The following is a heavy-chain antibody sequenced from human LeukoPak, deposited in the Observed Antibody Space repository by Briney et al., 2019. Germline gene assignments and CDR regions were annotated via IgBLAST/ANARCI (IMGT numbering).Heavy chain of an antibody. CDR3: ARDWYSSSWPYLDY. V-gene: IGHV3-20*04. CDR1: GFTFDDYG. Sequence: SGGSLRLSCAASGFTFDDYGMSWVRQAPGKGLEWVSGINWNGGSTGYADSVKGRFTISRDNAKNSLYLQMNSLRAEDTAVYYCARDWYSSSWPYLDYWGQGTLVTVSS. D-gene: IGHD6-13*01. J-gene: IGHJ4*02. CDR2: INWNGGST.